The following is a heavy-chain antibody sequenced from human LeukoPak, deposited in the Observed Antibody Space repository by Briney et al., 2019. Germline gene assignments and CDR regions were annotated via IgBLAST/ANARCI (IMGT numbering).Heavy chain of an antibody. V-gene: IGHV4-4*08. Sequence: SETLSLTCTVSGGSISSYYWSWIRQPPGKGLEWIGTLYNSGSMYYNPSLKGRVIISVDTSKNQFSLKLSSVTAADTAVYYCARADTIFGVVITHYYYGMDVWGQGTTVTVSS. CDR2: LYNSGSM. D-gene: IGHD3-3*01. J-gene: IGHJ6*02. CDR3: ARADTIFGVVITHYYYGMDV. CDR1: GGSISSYY.